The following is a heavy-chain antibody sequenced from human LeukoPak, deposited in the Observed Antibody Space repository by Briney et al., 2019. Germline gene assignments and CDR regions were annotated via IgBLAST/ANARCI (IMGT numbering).Heavy chain of an antibody. V-gene: IGHV3-48*04. CDR1: GFTFSIYT. CDR3: ARDPRYCSSTSCYYYYMDV. CDR2: ISSSSSTI. J-gene: IGHJ6*03. D-gene: IGHD2-2*01. Sequence: GGSLRLSCAASGFTFSIYTVNWVRQAPGKGLEWVSYISSSSSTIYYADSVKGRFTISRDNAKNSLYLQMNSLRAEDTAVYYCARDPRYCSSTSCYYYYMDVWGKGTTVTVSS.